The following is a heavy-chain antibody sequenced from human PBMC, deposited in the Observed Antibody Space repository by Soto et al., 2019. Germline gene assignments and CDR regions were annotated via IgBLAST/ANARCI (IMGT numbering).Heavy chain of an antibody. J-gene: IGHJ6*02. Sequence: QMQLVQSGPEVKKPGTSVKVSCKASGFTFTSSAVQWVRQARGQRLEWIGWIVVGSGNTNYAQKFQERVTITRDMSTSTAYMELSSLRSEDTAVYYCAVADYGDDYYGMDVWGQGTTVTVSS. V-gene: IGHV1-58*01. CDR1: GFTFTSSA. CDR2: IVVGSGNT. CDR3: AVADYGDDYYGMDV. D-gene: IGHD4-17*01.